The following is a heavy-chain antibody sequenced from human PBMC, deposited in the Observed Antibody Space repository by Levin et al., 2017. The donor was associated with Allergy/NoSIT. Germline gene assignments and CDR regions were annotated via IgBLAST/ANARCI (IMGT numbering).Heavy chain of an antibody. CDR2: ISYDGSNK. CDR1: GFTFSSYG. J-gene: IGHJ3*02. Sequence: LSLTCAASGFTFSSYGMHWVRQAPGKGLEWVAVISYDGSNKYYADSVKGRFTISRDNSKNTLYLQMNSLRAEDTAVYYCAKFASASSGSSAFDIWGQGTMVTVSS. CDR3: AKFASASSGSSAFDI. V-gene: IGHV3-30*18. D-gene: IGHD1-26*01.